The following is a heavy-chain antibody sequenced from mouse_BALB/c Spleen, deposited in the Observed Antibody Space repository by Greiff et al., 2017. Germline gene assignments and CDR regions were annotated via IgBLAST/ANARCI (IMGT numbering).Heavy chain of an antibody. CDR1: GFNIKDYY. CDR3: NAWEVPGAMDY. D-gene: IGHD5-1*01. Sequence: EVQLQQSGAELVRSGASVKLSCTASGFNIKDYYMHWVKQRPEQGLEWIGWIDPENGDTEYAPKFQGKATMTADTSSNTAYLQLSSLTSEDTAVYYCNAWEVPGAMDYWGQGTSVTVSS. CDR2: IDPENGDT. V-gene: IGHV14-4*02. J-gene: IGHJ4*01.